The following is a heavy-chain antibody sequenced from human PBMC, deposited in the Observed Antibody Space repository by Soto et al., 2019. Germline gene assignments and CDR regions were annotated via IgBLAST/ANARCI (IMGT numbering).Heavy chain of an antibody. Sequence: ASVKVSCKASGYTFTSHFIHWVRQAPGQGLEWMGIINPSDDSTHYAQNFQGRVTMTGDTSTRTVYMELSSLRSEDTAVYYCARIGDVSELRFDPWRQGTLVTVAS. CDR3: ARIGDVSELRFDP. J-gene: IGHJ5*02. D-gene: IGHD3-10*01. V-gene: IGHV1-46*01. CDR2: INPSDDST. CDR1: GYTFTSHF.